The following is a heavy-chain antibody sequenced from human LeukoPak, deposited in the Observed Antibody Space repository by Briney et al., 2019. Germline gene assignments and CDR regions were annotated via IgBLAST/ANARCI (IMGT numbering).Heavy chain of an antibody. D-gene: IGHD3-10*01. Sequence: PGGSLRLSCAASGFTFSSHWMSWVRQAPGKGLEWVANINQDGSEKYYVDSVKGRFTISRDNAKNSLYLQMNSLRAEDTAVYYCAKDRGITMVRGVITPPIYMDVWGEGTTVTVSS. CDR1: GFTFSSHW. CDR2: INQDGSEK. V-gene: IGHV3-7*01. J-gene: IGHJ6*03. CDR3: AKDRGITMVRGVITPPIYMDV.